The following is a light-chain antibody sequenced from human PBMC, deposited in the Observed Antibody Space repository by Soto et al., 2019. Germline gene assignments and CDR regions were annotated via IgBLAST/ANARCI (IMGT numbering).Light chain of an antibody. CDR1: SSDVGGYNY. CDR3: SSYTSSSTLV. J-gene: IGLJ1*01. Sequence: QSALPQPASVSGSPGQSITISCTGTSSDVGGYNYVSWYQQHPGKAPQLMIYDVSNRPSGVSNRFSGSKSGNTASLTISGLQAEDEADYYCSSYTSSSTLVFGTGTKLTVL. V-gene: IGLV2-14*01. CDR2: DVS.